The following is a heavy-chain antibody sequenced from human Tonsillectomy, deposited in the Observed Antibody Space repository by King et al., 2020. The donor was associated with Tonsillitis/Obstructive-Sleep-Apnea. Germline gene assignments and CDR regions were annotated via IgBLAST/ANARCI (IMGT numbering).Heavy chain of an antibody. J-gene: IGHJ3*02. V-gene: IGHV3-9*01. CDR2: ISWNSGSI. CDR3: AKDFSYDFWSAKNAFDI. Sequence: VQLVESGGGLVQPGRSLRLSCAASGFTFDDYAMHWVRQAPGKGLEWVSGISWNSGSIGYADSVKGRFTISRDNAKNSLYLQMNSLRAEDTALYYCAKDFSYDFWSAKNAFDIWGQGTMVTVSS. CDR1: GFTFDDYA. D-gene: IGHD3-3*01.